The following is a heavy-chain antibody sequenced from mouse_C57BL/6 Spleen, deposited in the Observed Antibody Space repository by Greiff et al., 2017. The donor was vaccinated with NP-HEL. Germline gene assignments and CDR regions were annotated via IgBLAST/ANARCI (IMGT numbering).Heavy chain of an antibody. CDR2: ISSGGDYI. J-gene: IGHJ3*01. CDR1: GFTFSSYA. CDR3: TREGSGYAWFAY. Sequence: EVKLVESGEGLVKPGGSLKLSCAASGFTFSSYAMSWVRQTPEKRLEWVAYISSGGDYIYYADTVKGRFTISRDNARNTLYLQMSSLKSEDTAMYYCTREGSGYAWFAYWGQGTLVTVSA. V-gene: IGHV5-9-1*02. D-gene: IGHD3-2*02.